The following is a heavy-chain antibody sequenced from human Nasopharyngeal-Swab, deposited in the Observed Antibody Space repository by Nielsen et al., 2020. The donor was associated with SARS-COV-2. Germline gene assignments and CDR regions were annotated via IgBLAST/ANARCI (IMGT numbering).Heavy chain of an antibody. Sequence: GGSLRLSCAASGFTFSDYYMSWIRQAPGKGLEWVSYISSSSSYIYYADSVKGRFTISRDNAKNSLYLQMNSLRAEDTAVYYCASCSTSCSNDAFDIWGQGTMVTVSS. CDR3: ASCSTSCSNDAFDI. CDR2: ISSSSSYI. D-gene: IGHD2-2*01. CDR1: GFTFSDYY. J-gene: IGHJ3*02. V-gene: IGHV3-11*06.